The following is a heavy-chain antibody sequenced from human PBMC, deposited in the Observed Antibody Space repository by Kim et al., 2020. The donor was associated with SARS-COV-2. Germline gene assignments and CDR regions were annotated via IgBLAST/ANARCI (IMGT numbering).Heavy chain of an antibody. CDR3: AKGAVTRHDY. Sequence: GGSLRLSCEASGFTFSSPSMSWVRRGSGKGLEWVASMKEDGGNIYYEDSVKGRFTISRDNGKNSLYLQMNTLRPEDTALYYCAKGAVTRHDYWGQGAMVSVSP. D-gene: IGHD3-3*01. J-gene: IGHJ4*02. CDR1: GFTFSSPS. CDR2: MKEDGGNI. V-gene: IGHV3-7*03.